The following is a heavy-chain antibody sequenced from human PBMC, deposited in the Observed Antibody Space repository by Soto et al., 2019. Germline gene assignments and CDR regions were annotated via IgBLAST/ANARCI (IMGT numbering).Heavy chain of an antibody. V-gene: IGHV1-69*01. D-gene: IGHD2-2*01. CDR1: GGTFSSYA. CDR3: ASQARYCRSTSCYSSNYYYGMDV. CDR2: IXPIFGTA. Sequence: QVQLVQSGAEVKKPGSXVKVSCKASGGTFSSYAISWVRQAPGQGLEWMGGIXPIFGTANYAQKFQGRVTITADESTSTAYMELSSLRSEDTAVYYCASQARYCRSTSCYSSNYYYGMDVWGQGTTVTVSS. J-gene: IGHJ6*02.